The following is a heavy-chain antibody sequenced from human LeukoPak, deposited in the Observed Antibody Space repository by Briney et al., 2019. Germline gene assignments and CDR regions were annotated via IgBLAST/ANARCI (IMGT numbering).Heavy chain of an antibody. CDR3: VKESGFMVAPNSAFDI. V-gene: IGHV3-64D*06. J-gene: IGHJ3*02. D-gene: IGHD4/OR15-4a*01. Sequence: GGSLRLSCAASGFTFSSYAMNWVRQAPGKGLEYVSGISRNGGSTYYADSVKGRFTISRDNSKNTLYLQMSSLRAEDTAVYYCVKESGFMVAPNSAFDIWGQGTMVTVSS. CDR2: ISRNGGST. CDR1: GFTFSSYA.